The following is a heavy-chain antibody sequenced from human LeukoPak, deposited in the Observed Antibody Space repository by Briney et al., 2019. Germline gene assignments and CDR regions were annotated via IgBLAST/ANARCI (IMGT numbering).Heavy chain of an antibody. CDR3: ARDHNYAFDN. V-gene: IGHV3-48*01. CDR2: VGIDSGNT. CDR1: GFTFSDYS. D-gene: IGHD1-1*01. J-gene: IGHJ4*02. Sequence: GGSLRLSCAASGFTFSDYSMNWVRQAPGKGLEWISWVGIDSGNTKYADSVKGRFTISGEKAKNSLYLQMSSLRVEDTAVYYCARDHNYAFDNWGQGTLVTVSS.